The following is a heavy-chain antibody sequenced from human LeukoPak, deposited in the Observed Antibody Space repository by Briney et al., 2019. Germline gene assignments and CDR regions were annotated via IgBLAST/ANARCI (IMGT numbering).Heavy chain of an antibody. D-gene: IGHD2-2*01. V-gene: IGHV4-59*01. CDR1: GGSISSYY. CDR3: AGSITVGAFDI. Sequence: SETLSLTCTVSGGSISSYYWSWIRQPPGKGLEWIGYIYYSGSTNYNPSLKSRVTISVDTSKNQFSLKLSSVTAADTAVYYCAGSITVGAFDIWGQGTMVTVSS. J-gene: IGHJ3*02. CDR2: IYYSGST.